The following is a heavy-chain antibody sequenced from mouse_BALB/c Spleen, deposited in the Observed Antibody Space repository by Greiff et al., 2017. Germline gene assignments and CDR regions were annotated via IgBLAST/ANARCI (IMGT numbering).Heavy chain of an antibody. V-gene: IGHV5-4*02. Sequence: EVHLVVSGGGLVQPGWPLSLSCAAFGFTFSDYYMYWVRQTPEKRLEWVATISDGGSYTYYPDSVKGRFTISRDNAKNNLYLQMSSLTSEDTAMYYCARGYYSYYDMEYGGQGTTVRVSA. D-gene: IGHD2-3*01. J-gene: IGHJ4*01. CDR1: GFTFSDYY. CDR3: ARGYYSYYDMEY. CDR2: ISDGGSYT.